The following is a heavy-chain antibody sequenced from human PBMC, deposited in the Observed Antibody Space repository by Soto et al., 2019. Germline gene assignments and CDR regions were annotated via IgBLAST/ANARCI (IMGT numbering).Heavy chain of an antibody. CDR3: AREVEVAANPYGMDV. D-gene: IGHD2-15*01. CDR2: ISYDGSNK. J-gene: IGHJ6*02. CDR1: GFTFSSYA. V-gene: IGHV3-30-3*01. Sequence: QVQLVESGGGVVQPGRSLRLSCAASGFTFSSYAMHWVRQAPGKGLEWVAVISYDGSNKYYADSVKGRFTISRDNSKNTLYLQMNSLRAEDTAVYYCAREVEVAANPYGMDVWGHGTTVTVSS.